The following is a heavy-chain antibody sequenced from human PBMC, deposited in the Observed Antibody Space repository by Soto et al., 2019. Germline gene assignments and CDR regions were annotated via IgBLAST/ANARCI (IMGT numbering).Heavy chain of an antibody. CDR3: ARTLTRLGIGDAFDI. V-gene: IGHV3-30*04. J-gene: IGHJ3*02. D-gene: IGHD3-16*01. CDR1: GFTFSSYA. Sequence: GGSLRLSCAASGFTFSSYAMHWVHQAPGKGLEWVAVISYDGSNKYYADSVKGRFTISRDNSKNTLYLQMNSLRAEDTAVYYCARTLTRLGIGDAFDIWGQGTMVTVSS. CDR2: ISYDGSNK.